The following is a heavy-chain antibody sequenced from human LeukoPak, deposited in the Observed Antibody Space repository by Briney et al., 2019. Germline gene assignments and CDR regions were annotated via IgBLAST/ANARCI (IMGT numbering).Heavy chain of an antibody. CDR2: IYSGTI. CDR1: GFTVSSNS. J-gene: IGHJ4*02. V-gene: IGHV3-53*01. Sequence: PGGSLRLSCTVSGFTVSSNSMSWVRQAPGKGLEWVSFIYSGTIHYSDSVKGRFTISRDNSKNTLYLQMNTLRAEDTAVYYCAKRYYWGQGTLVTVSS. CDR3: AKRYY. D-gene: IGHD3-16*01.